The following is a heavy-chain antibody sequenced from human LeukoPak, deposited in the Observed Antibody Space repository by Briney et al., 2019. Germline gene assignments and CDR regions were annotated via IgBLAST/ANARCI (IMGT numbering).Heavy chain of an antibody. Sequence: PGGSLRLSCAASGFTCSSCWMSWVRQAPGKGLEWVANIKQGGSEKYYVDSVKGRFTISRDNAKNSLYLQMNSLRAEDTAVYYCARADYDYVWGSYRQYCFDYWGQGTLVTVSS. CDR2: IKQGGSEK. D-gene: IGHD3-16*02. CDR3: ARADYDYVWGSYRQYCFDY. V-gene: IGHV3-7*01. J-gene: IGHJ4*02. CDR1: GFTCSSCW.